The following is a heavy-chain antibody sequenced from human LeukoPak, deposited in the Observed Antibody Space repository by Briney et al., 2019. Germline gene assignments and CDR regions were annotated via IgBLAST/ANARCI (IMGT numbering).Heavy chain of an antibody. D-gene: IGHD6-25*01. Sequence: GGSLRLSCAASGFTFSSHAMSWVRQPPGKGLEWVSAISGSGGSTYYADSVKGRSTISRDNSKNTLYVQMNSLRAEGTAVYDCAKEGQRLAGEYDYWGQGTLVTVSS. CDR2: ISGSGGST. V-gene: IGHV3-23*01. CDR3: AKEGQRLAGEYDY. J-gene: IGHJ4*02. CDR1: GFTFSSHA.